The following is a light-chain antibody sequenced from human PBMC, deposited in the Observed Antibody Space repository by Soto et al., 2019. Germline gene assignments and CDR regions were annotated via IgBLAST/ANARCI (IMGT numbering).Light chain of an antibody. CDR3: QQYNNWPSIT. CDR2: GAS. J-gene: IGKJ5*01. CDR1: QSVSSN. V-gene: IGKV3-15*01. Sequence: EIVVTLSAPTLSVTPWERATLSCMASQSVSSNLAWYQQKPGQAPRLLIYGASTRATGIPARFSGSGSGTEFTLTISSLQSEDFAVYYCQQYNNWPSITFGQGTRLEIK.